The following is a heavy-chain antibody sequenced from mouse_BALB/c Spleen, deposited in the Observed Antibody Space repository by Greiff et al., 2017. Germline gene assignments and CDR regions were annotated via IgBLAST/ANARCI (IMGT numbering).Heavy chain of an antibody. CDR2: INHSNGGT. Sequence: VQLQQSGAELVKPGASVKLSCKASGYTFTSYYMYWVKQRPGQGLEWIGEINHSNGGTNFNEKFKGKATLTADKSSSTAYMQLSSLTSEDSAVYFCAKGITQGYWGQGDLVTGFA. V-gene: IGHV1-53*01. J-gene: IGHJ3*01. CDR3: AKGITQGY. D-gene: IGHD2-4*01. CDR1: GYTFTSYY.